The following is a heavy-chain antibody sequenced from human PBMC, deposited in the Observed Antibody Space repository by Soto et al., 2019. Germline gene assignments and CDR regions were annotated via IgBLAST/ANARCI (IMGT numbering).Heavy chain of an antibody. CDR3: VTNDWYRFEP. V-gene: IGHV4-4*02. CDR1: GGSITSNW. Sequence: QVQLQESGPGLVNPSGTLSLTCAVSGGSITSNWWSWVRQPPGKGLEWIGEIYHNGRFNYNPSLRSRLTISIDKAKNQLSLKQTSVTAADTAVHYCVTNDWYRFEPWGPGTLVTVSS. D-gene: IGHD3-9*01. CDR2: IYHNGRF. J-gene: IGHJ5*02.